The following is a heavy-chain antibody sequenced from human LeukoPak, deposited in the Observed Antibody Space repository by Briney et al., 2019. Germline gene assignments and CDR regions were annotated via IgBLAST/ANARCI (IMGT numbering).Heavy chain of an antibody. D-gene: IGHD3-9*01. CDR1: GYTFTSYA. CDR2: INTNTGNP. Sequence: ASVKVSCKASGYTFTSYAMNWVRQAPGQGLEWMGWINTNTGNPTYAQGFTGRFVFSLDTSVSTAYLQISSLKAEDTAVYYCAREGINYDILTGYSRMGFGFDPWGQGTLVTVSS. CDR3: AREGINYDILTGYSRMGFGFDP. V-gene: IGHV7-4-1*02. J-gene: IGHJ5*02.